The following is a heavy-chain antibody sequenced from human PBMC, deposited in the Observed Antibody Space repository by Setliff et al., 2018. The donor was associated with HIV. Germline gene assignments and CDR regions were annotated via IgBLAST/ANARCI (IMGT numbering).Heavy chain of an antibody. CDR1: GVSSRSGYY. J-gene: IGHJ4*01. V-gene: IGHV4-38-2*01. D-gene: IGHD2-15*01. Sequence: PSETLSLTCAVSGVSSRSGYYWGWVRQPPGKGLEWIGSIYPSGTTFYNPSLRSRVAISVASSRNHFSLKLFSMTAADTGVYYCATTPTTTTSGALDYWGHGTLVTVS. CDR3: ATTPTTTTSGALDY. CDR2: IYPSGTT.